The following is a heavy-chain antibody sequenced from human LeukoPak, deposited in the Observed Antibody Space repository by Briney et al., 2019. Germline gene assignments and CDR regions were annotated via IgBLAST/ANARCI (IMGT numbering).Heavy chain of an antibody. CDR1: GGSISSYY. V-gene: IGHV4-59*08. J-gene: IGHJ5*02. CDR3: ARQLGSSWYAVHWFDP. CDR2: IYYSGST. Sequence: SETLSLTCIVAGGSISSYYWSWIRQPPGKGLEWIGYIYYSGSTNYNPSLKSRVTISVDTSKNQFSLKLSSVTAADTAVYYCARQLGSSWYAVHWFDPWGQGTMVTV. D-gene: IGHD6-13*01.